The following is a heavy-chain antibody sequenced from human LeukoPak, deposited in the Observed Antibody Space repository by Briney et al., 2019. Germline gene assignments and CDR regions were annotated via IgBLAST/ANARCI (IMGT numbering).Heavy chain of an antibody. V-gene: IGHV4-59*12. J-gene: IGHJ4*02. D-gene: IGHD3-10*01. Sequence: PSETLSLTCTVSGGSISSYYWSWIRQPPGKGLEWIGYIYYSGSTNYNPSLKSRVTISVDTSKNQFSLKLSSVTAADTAVYYCARGYYGSGSYYTAPFDYWGQGTLVTVSS. CDR3: ARGYYGSGSYYTAPFDY. CDR1: GGSISSYY. CDR2: IYYSGST.